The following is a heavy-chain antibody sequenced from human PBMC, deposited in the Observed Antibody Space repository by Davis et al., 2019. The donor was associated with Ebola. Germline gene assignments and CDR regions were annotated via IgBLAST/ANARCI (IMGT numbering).Heavy chain of an antibody. CDR2: ISDYNIKT. D-gene: IGHD2-15*01. Sequence: ASVKVSCKASGGTFSSYAISWVRQAPGQGLEWMGWISDYNIKTNYAQKFQGRVTMTTDTSTGTAYMELRSLRSDDTAVYYCARGYCSGGSCYARAYYFDYWGQGTLVTVSS. CDR1: GGTFSSYA. V-gene: IGHV1-18*01. CDR3: ARGYCSGGSCYARAYYFDY. J-gene: IGHJ4*02.